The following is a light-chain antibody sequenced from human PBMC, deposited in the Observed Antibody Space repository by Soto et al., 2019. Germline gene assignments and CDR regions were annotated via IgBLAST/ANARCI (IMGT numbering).Light chain of an antibody. CDR2: EGS. Sequence: QSALTQPASVSGSPGQSITISCTGTSSDVGTYDLVSWYQQHPGKAPQLMIYEGSKRPSGVSNRFSGSKSGNTASLTISGLQAEDEADYYCCSYAGYSTLVFGGGTKVTVL. J-gene: IGLJ2*01. CDR1: SSDVGTYDL. V-gene: IGLV2-23*01. CDR3: CSYAGYSTLV.